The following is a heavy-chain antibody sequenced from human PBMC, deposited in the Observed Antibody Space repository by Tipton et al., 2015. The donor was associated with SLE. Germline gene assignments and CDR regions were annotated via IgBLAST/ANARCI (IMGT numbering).Heavy chain of an antibody. Sequence: TLSLTCAVYGGSFSGYYWSWIRQPPGKGLEWIGEINHSESTNYNPSLKSRVTISVDTSKNQFSLKLSSVTAADTAVYYCARAGPVGRYFDWIDYWGQGTLVTVSS. V-gene: IGHV4-34*01. CDR2: INHSEST. CDR3: ARAGPVGRYFDWIDY. CDR1: GGSFSGYY. D-gene: IGHD3-9*01. J-gene: IGHJ5*01.